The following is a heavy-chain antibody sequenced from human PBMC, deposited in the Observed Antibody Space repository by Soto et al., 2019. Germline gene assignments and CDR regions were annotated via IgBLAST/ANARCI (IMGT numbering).Heavy chain of an antibody. J-gene: IGHJ5*02. CDR2: IWYDGSNK. D-gene: IGHD3-10*01. CDR1: GFTFSSYG. CDR3: ARDGGRGSYYWFDP. V-gene: IGHV3-33*01. Sequence: GGSLRLSCAASGFTFSSYGMHWVRQAPGKGLEWVAVIWYDGSNKYYADSVKGRFTISRDNSKNTLYLQMNSLRAEDTAVYYCARDGGRGSYYWFDPWGQGTLVTVSS.